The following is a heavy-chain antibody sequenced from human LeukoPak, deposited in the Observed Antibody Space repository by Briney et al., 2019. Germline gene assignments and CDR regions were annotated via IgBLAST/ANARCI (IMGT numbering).Heavy chain of an antibody. CDR3: ASMSDWLYYFDY. V-gene: IGHV1-69*02. CDR2: IIPILGIA. CDR1: GGTFSSYT. J-gene: IGHJ4*02. Sequence: SVKVSCKASGGTFSSYTISWVRQAPGQGLEWMGRIIPILGIANYAQKFQGRVTITADKSTSTAYMELSSLRSEDTAVYYCASMSDWLYYFDYWGQGTLVTVSS. D-gene: IGHD3-9*01.